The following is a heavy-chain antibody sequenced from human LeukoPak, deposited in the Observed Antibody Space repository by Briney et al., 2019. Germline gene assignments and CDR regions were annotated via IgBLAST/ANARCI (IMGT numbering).Heavy chain of an antibody. J-gene: IGHJ6*04. D-gene: IGHD2-2*01. V-gene: IGHV4-4*09. CDR1: GDSLGTYY. Sequence: PSETLSLTCTISGDSLGTYYWTWIRQPPGKGLEWIGYIYLGVSTNYNPSLKSRVTLSVDTSKNQFSLRLTSLTAADAATYYCARWALKGYYADVWGTGTTVTVSS. CDR3: ARWALKGYYADV. CDR2: IYLGVST.